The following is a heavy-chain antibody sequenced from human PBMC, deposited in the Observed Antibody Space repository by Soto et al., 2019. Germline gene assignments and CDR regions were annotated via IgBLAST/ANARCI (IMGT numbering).Heavy chain of an antibody. CDR3: TTDAGRTGVGGLVF. J-gene: IGHJ6*02. CDR1: GFTFTNSW. CDR2: IISNFAGGTT. Sequence: EVQLVESGGGLVRPGGSLRLSCAASGFTFTNSWMNWVRQAPGKGLEWVGRIISNFAGGTTDDAAPLKGRFTISRDDSKDTPYHQMNSLRTEDTGVYYCTTDAGRTGVGGLVFWGQGTTVIVSS. D-gene: IGHD3-16*01. V-gene: IGHV3-15*07.